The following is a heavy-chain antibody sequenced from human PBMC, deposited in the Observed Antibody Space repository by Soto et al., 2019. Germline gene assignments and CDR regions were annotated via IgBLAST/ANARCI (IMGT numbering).Heavy chain of an antibody. D-gene: IGHD3-16*01. CDR1: GDTFTNYE. J-gene: IGHJ6*03. V-gene: IGHV1-8*01. Sequence: QVQLVQSGAEVKKPGASVMVSCEASGDTFTNYEINWVRQATGQGLEWLGWVSLNTGNTGYAQRFQGRVSMTANPSISTAYMELSSLKSEDTAVYYCATVPRGSRYFYYLDVWGKGTTVSVSS. CDR3: ATVPRGSRYFYYLDV. CDR2: VSLNTGNT.